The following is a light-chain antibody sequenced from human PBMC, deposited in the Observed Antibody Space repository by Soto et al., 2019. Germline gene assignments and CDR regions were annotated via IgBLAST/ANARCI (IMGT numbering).Light chain of an antibody. CDR3: QQRGT. Sequence: EFVLTQSAATLFSSPGERATLSCRASQTVITYLAWSQQKPGKAPSLLIFDATKRVTGSPARFRGSGSGTDFTLTISSLEHEEFAVYYWQQRGTFGGGTNVYIK. CDR1: QTVITY. J-gene: IGKJ4*01. CDR2: DAT. V-gene: IGKV3-11*01.